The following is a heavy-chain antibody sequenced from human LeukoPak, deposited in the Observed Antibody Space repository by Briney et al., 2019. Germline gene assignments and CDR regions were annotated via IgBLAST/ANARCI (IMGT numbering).Heavy chain of an antibody. CDR2: INPNSGGT. D-gene: IGHD6-19*01. CDR3: AKYSSGWSLGYYFDY. CDR1: GYTFTGYY. Sequence: VASVKVSCKASGYTFTGYYMHWVRQAPGQGLEWMGWINPNSGGTNYAQKFQGRVTMTRDTSISTAYMELSRLRSDDTAVYYCAKYSSGWSLGYYFDYWGQGTLVTVSS. J-gene: IGHJ4*02. V-gene: IGHV1-2*02.